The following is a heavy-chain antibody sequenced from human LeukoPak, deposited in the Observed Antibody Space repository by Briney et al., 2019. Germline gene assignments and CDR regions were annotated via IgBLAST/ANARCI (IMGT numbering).Heavy chain of an antibody. CDR3: AKDDGYCSGGSCYDDAFDI. CDR1: GFTFDDYA. V-gene: IGHV3-43*02. J-gene: IGHJ3*02. Sequence: GGSLRLSCAASGFTFDDYAMHWVRQAPGKGLEWVSLISGDGGSTYYADSVKGRFTISRDNSKNSLYLQMNSLRIEDTALYYCAKDDGYCSGGSCYDDAFDIWGQGTMVTVSS. D-gene: IGHD2-15*01. CDR2: ISGDGGST.